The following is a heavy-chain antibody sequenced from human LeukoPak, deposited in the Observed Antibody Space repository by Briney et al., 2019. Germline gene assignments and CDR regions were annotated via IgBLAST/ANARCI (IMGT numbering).Heavy chain of an antibody. J-gene: IGHJ4*02. D-gene: IGHD4-17*01. CDR2: ISSSGSTI. V-gene: IGHV3-11*01. CDR3: AALDYGDYPVDY. CDR1: GFTFSDYY. Sequence: GGSLRLSCASSGFTFSDYYMSWIRQAPGKGLEWVSYISSSGSTIYYADSVKGRFTISRDNAKNSLYLQMNSLRAEDTAVYYCAALDYGDYPVDYWGQGTLVTVSS.